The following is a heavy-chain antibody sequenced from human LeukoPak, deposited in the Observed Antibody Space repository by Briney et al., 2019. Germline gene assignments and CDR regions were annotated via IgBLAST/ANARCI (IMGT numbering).Heavy chain of an antibody. D-gene: IGHD6-13*01. CDR2: ISYDGSNK. J-gene: IGHJ4*02. CDR3: ARSTGGAAAGPDY. Sequence: GSLRLSCAASGFTFSSYAVHWVRQAPGKGLEWVAVISYDGSNKYYADSVKGRFTISRDNSKNTLYLQMNSLRAEDTAVYYCARSTGGAAAGPDYWGQGTLVTVSS. V-gene: IGHV3-30-3*01. CDR1: GFTFSSYA.